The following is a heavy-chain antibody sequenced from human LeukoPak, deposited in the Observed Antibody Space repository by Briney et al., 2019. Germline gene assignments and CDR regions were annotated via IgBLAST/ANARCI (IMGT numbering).Heavy chain of an antibody. J-gene: IGHJ5*02. CDR3: ARTSGSSSWTT. Sequence: SETLSLTCAVSGGSISTTNWWSWVRQPPGKGLEWIGEMNRSGSTNYNPSLKSRVTISVDESKNQFSLNLRSVTPADTAVYYCARTSGSSSWTTWGQGTLVTVSS. D-gene: IGHD6-13*01. CDR1: GGSISTTNW. CDR2: MNRSGST. V-gene: IGHV4-4*02.